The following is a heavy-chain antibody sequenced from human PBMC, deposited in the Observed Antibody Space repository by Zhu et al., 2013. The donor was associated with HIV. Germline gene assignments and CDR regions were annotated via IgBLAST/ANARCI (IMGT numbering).Heavy chain of an antibody. D-gene: IGHD2-8*01. CDR2: MNPNSGNT. V-gene: IGHV1-8*03. J-gene: IGHJ6*03. CDR1: GYTFTSYD. CDR3: ARAMMYRGGSNYYYYMDV. Sequence: VKLVQSGAEVKKPGASVKVSCKASGYTFTSYDINWVRQATGQGLEWMGWMNPNSGNTGYAQKFQGRVTITRNTSISTAYMELSSLRSEDTAVYYCARAMMYRGGSNYYYYMDVWGKGTTVTVSS.